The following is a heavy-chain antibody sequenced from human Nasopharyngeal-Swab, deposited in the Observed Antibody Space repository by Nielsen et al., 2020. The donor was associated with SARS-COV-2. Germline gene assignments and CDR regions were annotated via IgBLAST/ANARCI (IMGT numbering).Heavy chain of an antibody. Sequence: GESLKISCAASGFTFSSYGMHWVRQAPGKGLEWVAVISYDGSNKYYADSVKGRFTISRDNSKNTLYLQMNSLRAEDTAVYYCARDSSGSLQDYWGQGTLVT. J-gene: IGHJ4*02. CDR1: GFTFSSYG. D-gene: IGHD3-22*01. CDR3: ARDSSGSLQDY. CDR2: ISYDGSNK. V-gene: IGHV3-30*03.